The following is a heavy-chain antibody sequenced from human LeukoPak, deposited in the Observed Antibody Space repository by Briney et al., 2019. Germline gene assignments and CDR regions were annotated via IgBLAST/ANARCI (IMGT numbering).Heavy chain of an antibody. CDR1: GYTFTTYW. J-gene: IGHJ2*01. Sequence: GESLKISCKGSGYTFTTYWIAWVRQMPGKGLDWMGIIYPGDSATTYSPSFQGQVTISADKSISTAYLQWSSLKASDTAMYYCARHNYGGNSLYWYFDLWGRGTLVTVSS. V-gene: IGHV5-51*01. CDR3: ARHNYGGNSLYWYFDL. CDR2: IYPGDSAT. D-gene: IGHD4-23*01.